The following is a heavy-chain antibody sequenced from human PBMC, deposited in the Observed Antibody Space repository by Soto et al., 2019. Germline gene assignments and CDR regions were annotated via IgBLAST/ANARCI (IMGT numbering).Heavy chain of an antibody. CDR2: ISSSSSYI. J-gene: IGHJ4*02. CDR3: ARDFPAIYDSSGSYYFEC. Sequence: PGGSLRLSCAASGFTFSSYSMNWVRQAPGKGLEWVSSISSSSSYIYYADSVKGRFTISRDNAKNSLYLQMNSLRAEDTAVYYCARDFPAIYDSSGSYYFECWGQGTLVTVSA. V-gene: IGHV3-21*01. D-gene: IGHD3-22*01. CDR1: GFTFSSYS.